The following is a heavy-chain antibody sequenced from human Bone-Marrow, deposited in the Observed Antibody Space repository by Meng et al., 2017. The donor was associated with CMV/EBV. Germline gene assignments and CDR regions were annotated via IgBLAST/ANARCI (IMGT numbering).Heavy chain of an antibody. V-gene: IGHV3-21*01. CDR1: GFTFSGYS. D-gene: IGHD2-2*01. J-gene: IGHJ4*02. Sequence: GESLKISCAASGFTFSGYSMNWVRQAPGKGLEWVSSISSSSSYIYYADSVKGRFTISRDNAKNSLYLQMNSLRAEDTAVYYCARDKDIVVVSWGQGTLVTVSS. CDR3: ARDKDIVVVS. CDR2: ISSSSSYI.